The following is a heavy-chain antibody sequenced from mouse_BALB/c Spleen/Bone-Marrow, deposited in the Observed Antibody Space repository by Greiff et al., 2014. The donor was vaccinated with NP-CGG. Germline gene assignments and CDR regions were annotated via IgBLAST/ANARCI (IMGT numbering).Heavy chain of an antibody. D-gene: IGHD1-1*01. J-gene: IGHJ1*01. V-gene: IGHV5-9-2*01. CDR3: ARSFGSSYWYFDV. CDR2: ISGGGSYT. Sequence: EVHLKESGGGLVKPGGSLKLSCAASGFTFSSYGVSWVRQTPEKRLEWVATISGGGSYTYFSDSVKGRFTISRDNAKNNLNLQMSSLRSEDTALYYCARSFGSSYWYFDVWGAGTTVTVSS. CDR1: GFTFSSYG.